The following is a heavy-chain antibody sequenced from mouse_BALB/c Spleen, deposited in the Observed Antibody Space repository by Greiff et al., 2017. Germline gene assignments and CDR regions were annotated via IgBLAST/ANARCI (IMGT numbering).Heavy chain of an antibody. CDR3: ARDRGYGSSYWWYFDV. Sequence: VQLKESGGGLVQPGGSLKLSCAASGFTFSSYGMSWVRQTPDKRLELVATINSNGGSTYYPDSVKGRFTISRDNAKNTLYLQMSSLKSEDTAMYYCARDRGYGSSYWWYFDVWGAGTTVTVSS. V-gene: IGHV5-6-3*01. CDR2: INSNGGST. D-gene: IGHD1-1*01. CDR1: GFTFSSYG. J-gene: IGHJ1*01.